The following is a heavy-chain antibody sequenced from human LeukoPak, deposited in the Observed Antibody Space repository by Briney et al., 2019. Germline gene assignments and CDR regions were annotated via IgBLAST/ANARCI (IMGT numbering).Heavy chain of an antibody. CDR3: ARVVLGRRWLQTSYYYGMDV. J-gene: IGHJ6*02. Sequence: ASVKVSCKASGGTFSSYAISWVRQAPGQGLEWMGGIIPIFGTANYAQKFQGRVTITADESTSTAYLELSSLTSEDTAVYYCARVVLGRRWLQTSYYYGMDVWGQGTTVTVSS. CDR1: GGTFSSYA. D-gene: IGHD5-24*01. V-gene: IGHV1-69*13. CDR2: IIPIFGTA.